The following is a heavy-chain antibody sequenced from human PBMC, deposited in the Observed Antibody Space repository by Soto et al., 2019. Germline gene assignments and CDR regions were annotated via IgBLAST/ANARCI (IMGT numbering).Heavy chain of an antibody. J-gene: IGHJ4*02. CDR2: INPSGGGT. CDR3: AREGPDSSFDY. CDR1: GYTFTSYF. D-gene: IGHD3-22*01. V-gene: IGHV1-46*01. Sequence: QVQVVQSGAEVKKPGASVKVSCKASGYTFTSYFMHWVRQAPGQGLEWMGIINPSGGGTSYAQKFQGRVTMTRDTSTSTVDMELSIRSSEYTAVYYCAREGPDSSFDYWGQGTLVTVSS.